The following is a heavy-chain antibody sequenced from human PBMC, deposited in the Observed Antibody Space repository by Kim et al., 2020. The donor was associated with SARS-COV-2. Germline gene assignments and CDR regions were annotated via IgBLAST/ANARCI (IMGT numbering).Heavy chain of an antibody. CDR1: GFTFSSYS. Sequence: GGSLRLSCAASGFTFSSYSMNWVRQAPGKGLEWVSSISSSSSYIYYADSVKGRFTISRDNAKNSLYLQMNSLRAEDTAVYYCEGQLGSYYYYGMDVWGQGTTVTVSS. J-gene: IGHJ6*02. CDR2: ISSSSSYI. D-gene: IGHD6-6*01. CDR3: EGQLGSYYYYGMDV. V-gene: IGHV3-21*01.